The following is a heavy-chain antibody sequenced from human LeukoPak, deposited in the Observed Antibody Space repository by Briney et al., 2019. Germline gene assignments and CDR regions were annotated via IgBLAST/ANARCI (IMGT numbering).Heavy chain of an antibody. CDR2: IYGGGST. D-gene: IGHD6-19*01. J-gene: IGHJ4*02. V-gene: IGHV3-66*04. CDR1: GFTVSSNY. CDR3: ARLGSGWSVDY. Sequence: GGSLRLSCAASGFTVSSNYMSWVRQAPGKGLEWVSVIYGGGSTYYTDPVKGRFTISRDNSKNTLYLQMNSLRAEDTAVYYCARLGSGWSVDYWGQGTLVTVSS.